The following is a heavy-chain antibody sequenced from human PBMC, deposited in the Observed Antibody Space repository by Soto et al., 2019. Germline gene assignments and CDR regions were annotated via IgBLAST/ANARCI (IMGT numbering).Heavy chain of an antibody. CDR3: AAELGFGKLSVV. CDR2: IIPLFGTT. CDR1: GDTFKNCV. J-gene: IGHJ6*02. V-gene: IGHV1-69*01. D-gene: IGHD3-10*01. Sequence: QVQVVQSGVEVRRPGSSVKVSCKASGDTFKNCVISWGRQAPGQGLEWMGGIIPLFGTTDFAQRFQGRLTITTDESTTTAYMEPSRLRSEDTATYYCAAELGFGKLSVVWGQGTTVIVSS.